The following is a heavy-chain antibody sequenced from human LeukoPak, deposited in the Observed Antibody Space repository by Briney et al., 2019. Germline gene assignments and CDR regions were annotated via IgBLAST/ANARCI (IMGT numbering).Heavy chain of an antibody. CDR1: GFTFSSYS. CDR2: ISSSSSYI. Sequence: GGSLRLSCAASGFTFSSYSMNWVRQAPGMGLEWVSSISSSSSYIYYADSVKGRFTISRDNAKNSLYLQMNSLRAEDTAVYYCARDRTGYYDSSGSLDYWGQGTLVTVSS. CDR3: ARDRTGYYDSSGSLDY. V-gene: IGHV3-21*01. D-gene: IGHD3-22*01. J-gene: IGHJ4*02.